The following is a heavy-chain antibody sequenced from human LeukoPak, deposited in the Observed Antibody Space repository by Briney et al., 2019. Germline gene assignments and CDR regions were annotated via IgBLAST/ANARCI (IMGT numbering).Heavy chain of an antibody. V-gene: IGHV3-21*01. J-gene: IGHJ3*02. CDR1: GFTFSSYS. CDR3: ARGGSSGWWAFDI. D-gene: IGHD6-19*01. Sequence: GSLRLSCAASGFTFSSYSMNWVRQAPGKGLEWVSSISSSSSYIYYADSVKGRFTISRDNAKNSLHLQMNSLRAEDTAVYYCARGGSSGWWAFDIWGQGTMVTVSS. CDR2: ISSSSSYI.